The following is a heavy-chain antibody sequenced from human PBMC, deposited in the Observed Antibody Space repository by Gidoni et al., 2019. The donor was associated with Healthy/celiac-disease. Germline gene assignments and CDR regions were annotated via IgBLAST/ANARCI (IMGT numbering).Heavy chain of an antibody. CDR2: IYTSGRT. CDR3: ARCRIAALTWYYMDV. V-gene: IGHV4-61*02. Sequence: QVQLQESGPGLVKPSQTLSLTCTVSGCSISSGSYYWSWIRQPAGKGLEWIGRIYTSGRTNYNPSLKSRVTISVDTSKNQFSLKLSSVTAADTAVYYCARCRIAALTWYYMDVWGKGTTVTVSS. D-gene: IGHD6-6*01. CDR1: GCSISSGSYY. J-gene: IGHJ6*03.